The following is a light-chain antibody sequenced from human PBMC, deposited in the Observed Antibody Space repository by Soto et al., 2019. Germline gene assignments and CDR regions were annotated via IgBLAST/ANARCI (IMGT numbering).Light chain of an antibody. CDR2: QDS. J-gene: IGLJ1*01. CDR3: QAWDNSTPYV. Sequence: SYELTQPPSVSVSPGQTASITCSGDKLGDKYACWYQQKPGQSPVLVIYQDSRRPSGIPERFSGSNSGNTATLTISGTQAMYEADYYCQAWDNSTPYVFGTGTKLTVL. V-gene: IGLV3-1*01. CDR1: KLGDKY.